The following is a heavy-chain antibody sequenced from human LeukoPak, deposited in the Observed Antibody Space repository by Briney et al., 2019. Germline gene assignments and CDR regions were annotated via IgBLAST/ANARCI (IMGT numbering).Heavy chain of an antibody. CDR1: GYTFTSYY. Sequence: ASVKVSCKASGYTFTSYYMHWVRQAPGQGLECMGIINPSGGSTSYAQKFQGRVTMTRDMSTSTVYMELSSLRSEDTAVYYCARDLKQWLALLSWGQGTLVTVSS. V-gene: IGHV1-46*01. CDR2: INPSGGST. CDR3: ARDLKQWLALLS. J-gene: IGHJ5*02. D-gene: IGHD6-19*01.